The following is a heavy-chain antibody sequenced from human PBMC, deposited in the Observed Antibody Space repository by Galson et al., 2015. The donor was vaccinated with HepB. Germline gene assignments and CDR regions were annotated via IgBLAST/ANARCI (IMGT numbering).Heavy chain of an antibody. CDR3: ARRIGAVGYHYYGMDV. Sequence: SLRLSCAASGFTFSNYEMNWVRQAPGKGLEWVSYISSSGNIIYYAESVKGRFTTSRDNAKNSLYLQMNSLRAEDTAVYYCARRIGAVGYHYYGMDVWGQGTTVTVSS. CDR1: GFTFSNYE. V-gene: IGHV3-48*03. CDR2: ISSSGNII. J-gene: IGHJ6*02. D-gene: IGHD6-13*01.